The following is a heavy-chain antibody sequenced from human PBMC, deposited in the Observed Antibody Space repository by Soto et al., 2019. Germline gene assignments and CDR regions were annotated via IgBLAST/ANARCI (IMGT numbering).Heavy chain of an antibody. Sequence: ASVKVSCKASGGTFSSYAISWVRQAPGQGLEWMGGIIPIFGTANYAQKFQGRVTITADESTSTAYMELSSLRSEDTAVYYCARDALQVSYGYYFDYWGQGTLVTVSS. CDR1: GGTFSSYA. CDR2: IIPIFGTA. V-gene: IGHV1-69*13. D-gene: IGHD5-18*01. J-gene: IGHJ4*02. CDR3: ARDALQVSYGYYFDY.